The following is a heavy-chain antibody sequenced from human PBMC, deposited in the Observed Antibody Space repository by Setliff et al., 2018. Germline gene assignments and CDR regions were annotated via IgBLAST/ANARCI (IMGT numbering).Heavy chain of an antibody. CDR2: IYRTGST. D-gene: IGHD3-3*01. J-gene: IGHJ4*02. CDR1: GYSISSGYY. Sequence: SETLSLTCGVSGYSISSGYYWGWIRQPPGKGLERIGSIYRTGSTYYNPSLKSRVTISVDTSKNQFSLKLSSVTAADTAVYYCARRTEYYNFWSGYYDYWGQGTLVTVSS. CDR3: ARRTEYYNFWSGYYDY. V-gene: IGHV4-38-2*01.